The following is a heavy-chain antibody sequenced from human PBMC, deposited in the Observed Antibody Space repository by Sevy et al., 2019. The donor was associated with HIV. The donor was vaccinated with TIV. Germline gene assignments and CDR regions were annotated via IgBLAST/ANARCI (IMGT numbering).Heavy chain of an antibody. D-gene: IGHD1-26*01. V-gene: IGHV1-46*01. Sequence: ASVKVSCKVSGYTLTDLAMHWVRQAPGKGLEWMGIIIPSGGSTTYAQKFQGRITMTRDTSTSTAYMELSSLRSEDTAIYYCASGTGVWGQGTLVTVSS. CDR1: GYTLTDLA. CDR3: ASGTGV. J-gene: IGHJ4*02. CDR2: IIPSGGST.